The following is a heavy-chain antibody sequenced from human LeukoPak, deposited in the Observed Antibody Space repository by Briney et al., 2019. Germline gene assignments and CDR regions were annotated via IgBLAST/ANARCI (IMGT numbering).Heavy chain of an antibody. CDR2: INQDGSER. J-gene: IGHJ6*03. V-gene: IGHV3-7*01. Sequence: PGGSLRLSCAASGFMFSSYWMTWVRQAPGKGLEWAANINQDGSERYHVDSVKGRFTISRDNARNSLYLQMNSLRAEDTAVYYCARAVGGYYYYYYMDVWGKETTVTVSS. D-gene: IGHD2-15*01. CDR3: ARAVGGYYYYYYMDV. CDR1: GFMFSSYW.